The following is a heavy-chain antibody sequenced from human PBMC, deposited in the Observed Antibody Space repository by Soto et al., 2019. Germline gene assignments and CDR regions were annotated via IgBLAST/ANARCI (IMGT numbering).Heavy chain of an antibody. CDR2: ISYDGSNK. D-gene: IGHD3-22*01. J-gene: IGHJ4*02. Sequence: QVQLVESGGGVVQPGRSLRLSCAASGFTFSSYGMHGVRQAPGKGLEWVAVISYDGSNKYYADSVKGRFTISRDNSKNTLYLQMNSLRAEDTAVYYCAKVWVYDSSGWSFDYWGQGTLVTVSS. CDR3: AKVWVYDSSGWSFDY. V-gene: IGHV3-30*18. CDR1: GFTFSSYG.